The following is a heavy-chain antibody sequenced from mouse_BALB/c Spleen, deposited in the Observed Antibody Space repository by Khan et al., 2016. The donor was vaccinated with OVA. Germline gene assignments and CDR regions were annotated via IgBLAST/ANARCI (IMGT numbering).Heavy chain of an antibody. CDR3: ARKDYYGYAMDY. D-gene: IGHD1-1*01. CDR2: ISYSGYT. Sequence: EVKLLESGPGLVKPSQSLSLTCTVTGYSITSDYAWDWIRQFPGNKLEWMGYISYSGYTSYNPSLKSRISISRDTSKNQFFLQLTSVTTEDTATYYCARKDYYGYAMDYWGQGTPVTVSS. V-gene: IGHV3-2*02. CDR1: GYSITSDYA. J-gene: IGHJ4*01.